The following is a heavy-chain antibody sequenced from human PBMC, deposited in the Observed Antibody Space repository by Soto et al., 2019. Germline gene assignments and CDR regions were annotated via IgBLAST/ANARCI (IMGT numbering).Heavy chain of an antibody. J-gene: IGHJ4*02. Sequence: QVQLVQSGAEVKKPGSSVKVSCKASGGTFSSYAISWVRQAPGQGLEWMGGIIPIFGTANYAQKFQGRVTITADESTSTAYMELSSLRSEDTAVYYCARDGPTCYYDSSGPISGSRFDYWGQGTLVTVSS. CDR1: GGTFSSYA. CDR2: IIPIFGTA. D-gene: IGHD3-22*01. CDR3: ARDGPTCYYDSSGPISGSRFDY. V-gene: IGHV1-69*01.